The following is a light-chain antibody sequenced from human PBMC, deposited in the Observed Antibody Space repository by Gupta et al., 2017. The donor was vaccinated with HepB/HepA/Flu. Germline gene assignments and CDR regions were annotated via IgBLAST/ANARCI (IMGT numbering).Light chain of an antibody. V-gene: IGLV1-51*01. CDR1: SSNIGNNY. CDR2: DNN. Sequence: QSVLTHLPSVSAAPGQKVTISCSGSSSNIGNNYVSWYQQLPGTAPKLLIYDNNKRPSGIPDRFSGSKSGTSATLGITGLQAGDEADYYCGTWDSSLNVGVVFGGGTKLTVL. CDR3: GTWDSSLNVGVV. J-gene: IGLJ2*01.